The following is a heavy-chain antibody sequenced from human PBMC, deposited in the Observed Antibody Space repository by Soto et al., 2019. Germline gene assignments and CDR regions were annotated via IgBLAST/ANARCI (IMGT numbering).Heavy chain of an antibody. J-gene: IGHJ5*02. CDR3: ARAWTAEAGWANWFDR. Sequence: QVQLQESGPGLVEPSQTLSLTCTVSGGSISGEGYYWSWIRQYSGRGLEWIGYIHYSGSTYYNPSLKSRVTISVYTSKTQFFLKLNSMTAADTAVYYCARAWTAEAGWANWFDRWGQGTLVIVSS. V-gene: IGHV4-31*03. CDR1: GGSISGEGYY. D-gene: IGHD6-13*01. CDR2: IHYSGST.